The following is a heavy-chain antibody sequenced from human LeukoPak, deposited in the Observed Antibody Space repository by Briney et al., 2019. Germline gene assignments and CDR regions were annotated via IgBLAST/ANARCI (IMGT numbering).Heavy chain of an antibody. V-gene: IGHV3-23*01. D-gene: IGHD3-22*01. J-gene: IGHJ4*02. CDR2: ISGSGDNT. CDR3: AKGSYYDSSGSYYFDY. CDR1: GFTFSSYA. Sequence: GGSLRLSCAASGFTFSSYAMSWVRQAPGKGLEWVSGISGSGDNTYYADSVKGRFTISRDNSKNTLYVQVNSLGTEDTAAYYCAKGSYYDSSGSYYFDYWGQGTLVAVSS.